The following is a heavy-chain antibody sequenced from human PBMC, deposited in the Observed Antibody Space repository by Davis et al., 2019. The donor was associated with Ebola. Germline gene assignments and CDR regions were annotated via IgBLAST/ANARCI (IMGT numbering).Heavy chain of an antibody. CDR3: ARASSCGSCRHYYYYYMDV. CDR2: IYYSGST. V-gene: IGHV4-59*12. CDR1: GGSISSYY. J-gene: IGHJ6*03. Sequence: PSETLSLTCTVSGGSISSYYWSWIRQPPGKGLEWIGYIYYSGSTNYNPSLKSRVTISVDTSKNQFSLKLSSVTAADTAVYYCARASSCGSCRHYYYYYMDVWGKGTTVTVSS. D-gene: IGHD2-15*01.